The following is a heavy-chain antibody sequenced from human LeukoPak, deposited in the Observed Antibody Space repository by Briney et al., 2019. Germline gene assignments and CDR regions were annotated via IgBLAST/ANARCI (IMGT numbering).Heavy chain of an antibody. J-gene: IGHJ3*02. CDR2: IYYSGST. CDR3: AIGYYPGAFDI. CDR1: GGSISSGGYY. Sequence: SETLSLTCTVSGGSISSGGYYWSWIRQHPGKGLEWIGYIYYSGSTYYNPSLKSRVTISVDTSRNQFSLKLSSVTAADTAVYYCAIGYYPGAFDIWGQGTMVTVSS. D-gene: IGHD3-10*01. V-gene: IGHV4-31*03.